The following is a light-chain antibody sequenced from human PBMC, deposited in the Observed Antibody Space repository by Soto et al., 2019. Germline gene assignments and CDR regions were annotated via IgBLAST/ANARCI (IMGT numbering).Light chain of an antibody. CDR2: DAS. V-gene: IGKV3-11*01. CDR3: QQRASWVT. Sequence: EIVLTQSPATLSLSPGQRATVSCRASQSVSSYLAWYQQKPGKAPRLLIYDASNRATGIPARFSGSGSGTDFTLTISSLEPEDSAVYYCQQRASWVTFGQGTRLEIK. J-gene: IGKJ5*01. CDR1: QSVSSY.